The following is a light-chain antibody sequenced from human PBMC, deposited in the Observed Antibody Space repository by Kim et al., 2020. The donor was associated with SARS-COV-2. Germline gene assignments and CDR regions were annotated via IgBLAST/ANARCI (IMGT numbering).Light chain of an antibody. Sequence: DIQMTQSPSSLSASVGDRVTITCRASQDISDSLAWIQQKPGQAPKSLIYAASHLQSGVPSRFRGLGVGTNFTLTITSLQSEDFATYYCQQYNSYPYIFAQGTKLEI. CDR3: QQYNSYPYI. CDR1: QDISDS. J-gene: IGKJ2*01. CDR2: AAS. V-gene: IGKV1-16*01.